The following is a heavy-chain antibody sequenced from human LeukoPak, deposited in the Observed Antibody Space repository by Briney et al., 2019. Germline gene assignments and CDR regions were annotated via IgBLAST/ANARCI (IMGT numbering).Heavy chain of an antibody. D-gene: IGHD3-22*01. V-gene: IGHV3-66*01. CDR3: ARGGSYFDISGYYFY. Sequence: GGSLRLSCAASGFTVGSNTMSWVRQAPGKGLEWVSIIYSGGGTSYADSVKGRFTISRDNSKNTLYLQMNSLRTEDTAVYYCARGGSYFDISGYYFYWGQGTLVTVSS. J-gene: IGHJ4*02. CDR2: IYSGGGT. CDR1: GFTVGSNT.